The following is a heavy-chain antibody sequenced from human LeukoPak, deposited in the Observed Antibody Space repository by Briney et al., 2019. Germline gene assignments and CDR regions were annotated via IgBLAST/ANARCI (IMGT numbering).Heavy chain of an antibody. J-gene: IGHJ3*02. Sequence: GGSLRLSCEASGFTFSSYWMHWVRHAPGRGLVWVSRIKTDGSSTFYADSVKGRFTISRDNAKNTLYLQMNSLRAEDTAVYYCARVGAVVYAFDIWGQGTMVTVSS. D-gene: IGHD2-21*01. CDR1: GFTFSSYW. V-gene: IGHV3-74*01. CDR2: IKTDGSST. CDR3: ARVGAVVYAFDI.